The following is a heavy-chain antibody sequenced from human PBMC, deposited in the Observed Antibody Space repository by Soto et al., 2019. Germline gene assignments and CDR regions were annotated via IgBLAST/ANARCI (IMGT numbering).Heavy chain of an antibody. Sequence: GGSLRLSCAASGFTVSSNYMSWVRQAPGKGLEWVSVIYSGGSTYYADSVKGRFTISRDNSKNTLYLQMNSLRAEDTAVYYCARSVGHYGMDVWGQGTTATVSS. CDR1: GFTVSSNY. CDR2: IYSGGST. J-gene: IGHJ6*02. CDR3: ARSVGHYGMDV. D-gene: IGHD2-2*01. V-gene: IGHV3-53*01.